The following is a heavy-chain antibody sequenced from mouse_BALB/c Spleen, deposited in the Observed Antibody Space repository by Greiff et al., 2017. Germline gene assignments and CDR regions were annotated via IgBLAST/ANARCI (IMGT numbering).Heavy chain of an antibody. D-gene: IGHD1-2*01. V-gene: IGHV1-74*01. Sequence: VQLHQSGPELVRPGASVKMSCKASGYTFTSYWMHWVKQRPGQGLEWIGMIDPSNSETRLNQKFKDKATLNVDKSSSTAYMQLSSLTSEDSAVYYCASNSLLRPSWFAYWGQGTLVTVSA. J-gene: IGHJ3*01. CDR3: ASNSLLRPSWFAY. CDR1: GYTFTSYW. CDR2: IDPSNSET.